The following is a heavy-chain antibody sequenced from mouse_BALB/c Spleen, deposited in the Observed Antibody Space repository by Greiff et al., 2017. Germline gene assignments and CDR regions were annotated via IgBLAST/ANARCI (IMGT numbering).Heavy chain of an antibody. CDR1: GYTFTDYY. J-gene: IGHJ3*01. Sequence: VQLQQSGPELVKPGASVKISCKASGYTFTDYYINWVKQKPGQGLEWIGWIYPGSGNTKYNEKFKGKATLTVDTSSSTAYMKLSSLTSEDTAVYFCARSDYGNPAWFAYWGQGTLVTVSA. CDR3: ARSDYGNPAWFAY. D-gene: IGHD2-1*01. V-gene: IGHV1-84*02. CDR2: IYPGSGNT.